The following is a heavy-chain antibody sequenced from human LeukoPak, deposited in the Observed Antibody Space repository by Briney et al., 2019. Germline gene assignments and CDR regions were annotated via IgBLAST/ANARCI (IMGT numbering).Heavy chain of an antibody. Sequence: GGSLRLSCAASGFTFSSYAMSWVRQAPGKGLEWVSTISGRSSTIDYADSVKGRFTIARDNSRNTVYVQMNSLRAEDTAVYYCVRGTISWASSAFDIWGQGTMVTVSS. CDR1: GFTFSSYA. CDR2: ISGRSSTI. V-gene: IGHV3-23*01. D-gene: IGHD2-2*01. CDR3: VRGTISWASSAFDI. J-gene: IGHJ3*02.